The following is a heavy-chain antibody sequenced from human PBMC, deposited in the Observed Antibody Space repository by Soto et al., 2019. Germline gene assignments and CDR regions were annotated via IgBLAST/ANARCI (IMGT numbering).Heavy chain of an antibody. CDR2: ISWNSGSI. Sequence: GGSLRLSCAASGFTFDYYAMHWVRQAPGKGLEWVSGISWNSGSIGYADSVKGRFTISRDNAKNSLYLQMNSLRAEDTALYYCAKDIYFGGKDYYYGMDVWGQGTTVTVSS. CDR3: AKDIYFGGKDYYYGMDV. CDR1: GFTFDYYA. D-gene: IGHD2-15*01. J-gene: IGHJ6*02. V-gene: IGHV3-9*01.